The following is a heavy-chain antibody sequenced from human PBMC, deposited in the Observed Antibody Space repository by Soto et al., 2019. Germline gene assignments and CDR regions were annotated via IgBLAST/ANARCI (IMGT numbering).Heavy chain of an antibody. V-gene: IGHV3-11*01. Sequence: SLRLSCAASGFTFSDHYMSWIRQAPGIGLEWVSYISRSGDTIYYADSVKGRFTISRDNAKNSLYLQMNNLRVEDTAVYYCARDPEVWDVCVATRPSSYYYGMAVWGQGTTVTVSS. J-gene: IGHJ6*02. D-gene: IGHD3-10*01. CDR2: ISRSGDTI. CDR1: GFTFSDHY. CDR3: ARDPEVWDVCVATRPSSYYYGMAV.